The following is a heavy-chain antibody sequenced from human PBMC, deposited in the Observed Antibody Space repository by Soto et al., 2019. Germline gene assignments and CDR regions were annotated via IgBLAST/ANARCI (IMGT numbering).Heavy chain of an antibody. J-gene: IGHJ6*02. Sequence: PSEPLSLTCSFSGGSIISRNWWSWVRPPPGKGLEWVVEIYHSWITNYNPSLKRRVTIPVDKPKNHFSLKRGSVTAADTAVYYCAREFYLIPGITPSHYYYYYGRDVWGQGTTVTFSS. CDR1: GGSIISRNW. CDR3: AREFYLIPGITPSHYYYYYGRDV. CDR2: IYHSWIT. D-gene: IGHD1-7*01. V-gene: IGHV4-4*02.